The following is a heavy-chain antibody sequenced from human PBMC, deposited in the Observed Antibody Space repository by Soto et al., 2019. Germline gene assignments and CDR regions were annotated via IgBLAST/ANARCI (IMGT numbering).Heavy chain of an antibody. J-gene: IGHJ4*02. CDR3: ARVIAAAADFDY. Sequence: QVQLVQSGAEVKKPGASVKVSCKASGYTFTSYGLSWVRQAPGQGLEWMGWISAYNRNTNYAQKLQGRVTMTTDISTSTAYMEMRSLKPDDTAVYYCARVIAAAADFDYWGQGTLVTVSS. D-gene: IGHD6-13*01. CDR1: GYTFTSYG. CDR2: ISAYNRNT. V-gene: IGHV1-18*01.